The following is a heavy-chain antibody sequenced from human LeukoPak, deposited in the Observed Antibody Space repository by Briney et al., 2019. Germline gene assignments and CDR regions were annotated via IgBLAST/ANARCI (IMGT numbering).Heavy chain of an antibody. Sequence: TGGSLRLSCAASGFSFSSFWMSWVRQAPGKGLGWVANIKQDGSEKYYVDSVKGRFTISRDNAKNSLYLQMNSLRAEDTALYYCATTTLAVAGTGYALDIWGQGTMVTVSS. J-gene: IGHJ3*02. CDR2: IKQDGSEK. CDR1: GFSFSSFW. V-gene: IGHV3-7*01. D-gene: IGHD6-19*01. CDR3: ATTTLAVAGTGYALDI.